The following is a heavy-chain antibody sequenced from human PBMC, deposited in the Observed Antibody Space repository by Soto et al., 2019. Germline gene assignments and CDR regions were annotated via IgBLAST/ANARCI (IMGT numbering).Heavy chain of an antibody. J-gene: IGHJ6*02. CDR2: ITGSGGNT. CDR3: AADRERGYCSGGSCYDYYYGMDV. CDR1: GFTFSNYA. D-gene: IGHD2-15*01. Sequence: GGSLRLSCAASGFTFSNYAMSWVRQAPGKGLEWVSSITGSGGNTYYAGSVKGRFTISRDNPKNTLYLHMSSLRSEDTAVYYCAADRERGYCSGGSCYDYYYGMDVWGQGTTVTVSS. V-gene: IGHV3-23*01.